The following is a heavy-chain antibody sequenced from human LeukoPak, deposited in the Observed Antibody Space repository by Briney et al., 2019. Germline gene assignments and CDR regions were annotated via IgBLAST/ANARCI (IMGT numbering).Heavy chain of an antibody. CDR2: ISNSGTT. Sequence: PSETLSLTCTVSGGSISSYYWSWFRQPPGKGLEWIGYISNSGTTNYNPSLQSRVTISVDTSKSQFSLKLSSVTAADTAVYYCARFIGGAFDIWGQGTMVTVSS. CDR1: GGSISSYY. J-gene: IGHJ3*02. D-gene: IGHD3-16*02. CDR3: ARFIGGAFDI. V-gene: IGHV4-59*08.